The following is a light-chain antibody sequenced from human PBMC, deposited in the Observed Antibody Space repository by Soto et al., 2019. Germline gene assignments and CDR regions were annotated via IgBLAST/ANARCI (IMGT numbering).Light chain of an antibody. CDR3: QQYNRYWT. CDR2: DAS. Sequence: DIQMTQSPSTLSASVGDRVTITCRASQSISSWVAWYQQKPGKASKLLIYDASSLESGVPSRFSGSGSGTEFTLTISSLQPDDFATYNGQQYNRYWTFGQGSKVDIK. J-gene: IGKJ1*01. CDR1: QSISSW. V-gene: IGKV1-5*01.